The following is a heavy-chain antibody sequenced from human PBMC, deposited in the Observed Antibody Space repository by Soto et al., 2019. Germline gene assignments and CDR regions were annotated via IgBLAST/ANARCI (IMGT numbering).Heavy chain of an antibody. CDR3: ARSPYCGTECNSGYLDF. V-gene: IGHV3-53*01. CDR1: GFVVSRNY. D-gene: IGHD2-21*01. J-gene: IGHJ4*02. Sequence: EVQLVESGGGLIQPGGSLRLSCATSGFVVSRNYMHWVRQAPGKGLEWVAVMYSDGKTYYAESVKGRFTISRDSSKSTVFLHMKSLTAEDTAVYYCARSPYCGTECNSGYLDFWGQGSLVTVSS. CDR2: MYSDGKT.